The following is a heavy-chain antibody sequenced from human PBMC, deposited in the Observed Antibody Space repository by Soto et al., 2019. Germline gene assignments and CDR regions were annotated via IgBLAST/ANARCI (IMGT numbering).Heavy chain of an antibody. CDR1: GFSFRSYA. CDR2: ISDDEDTK. CDR3: ARARNPISMNRGLEY. Sequence: PGGSLRLSCAASGFSFRSYAMHWVRQAPGKGLEWVAVISDDEDTKYYADSVKGRLTISRDNYENTLYLQMNSLRAEDTAVYYCARARNPISMNRGLEYWGQGTLVTVSS. D-gene: IGHD3-10*01. V-gene: IGHV3-30-3*01. J-gene: IGHJ4*02.